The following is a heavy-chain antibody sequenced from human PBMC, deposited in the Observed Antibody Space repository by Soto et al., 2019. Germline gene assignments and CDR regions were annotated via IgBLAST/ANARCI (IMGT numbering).Heavy chain of an antibody. CDR1: GFTFSNAW. V-gene: IGHV3-15*07. Sequence: EVQLVESGGGLVKPGGSLRLSCAASGFTFSNAWMNWVRQAPGKGLEWVGRIKSKTDGGTTDYAAPVKGRFTISRDDSKNTLYLQMNSLKPEDTAVYYCMWDISGYDYIPHIAATLWGQGTLVTVSS. CDR3: MWDISGYDYIPHIAATL. J-gene: IGHJ4*02. D-gene: IGHD5-12*01. CDR2: IKSKTDGGTT.